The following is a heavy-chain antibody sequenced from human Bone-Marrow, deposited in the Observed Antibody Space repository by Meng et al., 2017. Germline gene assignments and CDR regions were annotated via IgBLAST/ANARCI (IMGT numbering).Heavy chain of an antibody. CDR1: GFSFSTYW. D-gene: IGHD4-11*01. Sequence: QLVESGGGVVQPGRSLRLSCAASGFSFSTYWMHWVRQAPGKGLVWVSRINSDGSSTTYADSVKGRFTISRDNAKNTLYLQMNSLRAEDTAIYYCVDSNFDYWGQGTLVTVSS. CDR3: VDSNFDY. J-gene: IGHJ4*02. CDR2: INSDGSST. V-gene: IGHV3-74*02.